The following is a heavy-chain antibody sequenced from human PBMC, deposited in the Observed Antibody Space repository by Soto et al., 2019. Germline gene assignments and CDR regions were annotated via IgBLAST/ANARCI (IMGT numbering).Heavy chain of an antibody. V-gene: IGHV1-58*01. D-gene: IGHD6-13*01. CDR3: AVRPSSAAGTDYYYYGMDV. CDR1: GFTFTSSA. Sequence: SVKVSCKASGFTFTSSAVQWVRQARGQRLEWIGWIVVGSGNTNYAQKFQERVTITRDMSTSTAYMELSSLRSEDTAVYYCAVRPSSAAGTDYYYYGMDVWGQGTTVTVSS. CDR2: IVVGSGNT. J-gene: IGHJ6*02.